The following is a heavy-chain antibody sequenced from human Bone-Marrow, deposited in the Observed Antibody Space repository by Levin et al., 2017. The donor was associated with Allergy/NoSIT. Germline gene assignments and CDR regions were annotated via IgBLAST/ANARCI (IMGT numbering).Heavy chain of an antibody. CDR3: ARDLGGDSSSWEEYFQH. J-gene: IGHJ1*01. Sequence: VALVKVSCKASGYTFTSYYMHWVRQAPGQGLEWMGIINPSGGSTSYAQKFQGRVTMTRDTSTSTVYMELSSLRSEDTAVYYCARDLGGDSSSWEEYFQHWGQGTLVTVSS. D-gene: IGHD6-13*01. V-gene: IGHV1-46*01. CDR1: GYTFTSYY. CDR2: INPSGGST.